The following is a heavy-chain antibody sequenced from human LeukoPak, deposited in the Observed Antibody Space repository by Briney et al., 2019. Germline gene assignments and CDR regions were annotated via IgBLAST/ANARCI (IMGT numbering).Heavy chain of an antibody. CDR3: ARVSRDNWNYQDY. Sequence: GGSLRLSCAASGFTFSSYAMHWVRQAPGKGLEYVSAITNGGYTYYANSVKGRFTISRDNSKNTVYLQMGSLRVEDRAVYYCARVSRDNWNYQDYWGQGTLVTVSS. V-gene: IGHV3-64*01. D-gene: IGHD1-7*01. CDR2: ITNGGYT. CDR1: GFTFSSYA. J-gene: IGHJ4*02.